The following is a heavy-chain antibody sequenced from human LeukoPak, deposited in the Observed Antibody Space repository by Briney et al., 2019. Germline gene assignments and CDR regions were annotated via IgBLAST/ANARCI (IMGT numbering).Heavy chain of an antibody. V-gene: IGHV1-8*01. CDR1: GYNFREYG. CDR2: FDPEDGET. J-gene: IGHJ4*02. D-gene: IGHD3-22*01. Sequence: ASVKVSCKTSGYNFREYGVTWVRQAPGKGLEWMGGFDPEDGETIYAQKFQGRVTMTRNTSISTAYMELSSLRSEDTAVYYCARGYYYDSSGYSLYYFDYWGQGTLVTVSS. CDR3: ARGYYYDSSGYSLYYFDY.